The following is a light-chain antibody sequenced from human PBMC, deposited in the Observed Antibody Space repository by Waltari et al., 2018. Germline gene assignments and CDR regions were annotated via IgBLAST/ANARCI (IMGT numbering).Light chain of an antibody. V-gene: IGLV2-18*02. CDR3: SSYTSSSTYV. CDR2: DVS. Sequence: QSALTQPPSVSGSPGQSVTISCPGTSSAVGTYNRVSWYQQPPGTAPKLMIFDVSNRPSGVPDRFSGSKSGNTASLTISGLQAEDEADYYCSSYTSSSTYVFGTGTKVTVL. CDR1: SSAVGTYNR. J-gene: IGLJ1*01.